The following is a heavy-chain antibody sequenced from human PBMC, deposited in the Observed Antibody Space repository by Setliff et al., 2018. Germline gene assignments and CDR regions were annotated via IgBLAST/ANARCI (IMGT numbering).Heavy chain of an antibody. CDR2: IYYSGST. CDR3: AGSLGGFDY. J-gene: IGHJ4*02. CDR1: GGSISSSSYY. D-gene: IGHD3-16*01. V-gene: IGHV4-39*07. Sequence: SETLSLTCTVSGGSISSSSYYWGWIRQPPGKGLEWIGSIYYSGSTYYTPSLNSRVTMSVDTSKNQFSLKLTSVSAADTAVYYCAGSLGGFDYWGQGTLVTVPQ.